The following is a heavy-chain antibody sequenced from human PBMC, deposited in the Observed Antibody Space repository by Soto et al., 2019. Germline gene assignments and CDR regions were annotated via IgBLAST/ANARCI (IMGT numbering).Heavy chain of an antibody. V-gene: IGHV3-9*01. CDR2: ITWNSGRI. D-gene: IGHD3-10*01. J-gene: IGHJ4*02. Sequence: EVQLVESGGGLVQPGRSLRLSCAASGFTFADYAMHWVRQAPGKGLEWVSIITWNSGRIGYADSVKGRFTISRDNAKNSLYLQMNSLRAEDTALYYCARDIGVEFGVPRLSGGFDYWGRGTLVTVSS. CDR3: ARDIGVEFGVPRLSGGFDY. CDR1: GFTFADYA.